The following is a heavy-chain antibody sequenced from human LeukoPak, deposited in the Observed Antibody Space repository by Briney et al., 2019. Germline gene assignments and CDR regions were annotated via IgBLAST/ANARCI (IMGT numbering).Heavy chain of an antibody. CDR1: GGTFSSYA. V-gene: IGHV1-69*13. Sequence: EASVKVSCKASGGTFSSYAISWVRQAPGQGLEWMGGIIPIFGTANYAQKFQGRVTITADESTSTAYMELSSLRSEDTAVYHCARDPPRDGYRYNNWFDPWGQGTLVTVSS. CDR2: IIPIFGTA. J-gene: IGHJ5*02. CDR3: ARDPPRDGYRYNNWFDP. D-gene: IGHD5-24*01.